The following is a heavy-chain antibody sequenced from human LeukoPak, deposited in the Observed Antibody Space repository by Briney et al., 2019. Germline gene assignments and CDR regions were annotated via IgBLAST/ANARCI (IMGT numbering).Heavy chain of an antibody. J-gene: IGHJ4*02. V-gene: IGHV1-69*13. CDR2: IIPMFGRA. D-gene: IGHD3-22*01. CDR1: GGTFSRYT. Sequence: GASVKVSCKASGGTFSRYTISWVRQAPGQGLEWMGGIIPMFGRANYAQKFQGRLTITADESPTTAYMELSGLRSEGTAVYYCATDASIYDSRGYYYLWWGQGTLVTVSS. CDR3: ATDASIYDSRGYYYLW.